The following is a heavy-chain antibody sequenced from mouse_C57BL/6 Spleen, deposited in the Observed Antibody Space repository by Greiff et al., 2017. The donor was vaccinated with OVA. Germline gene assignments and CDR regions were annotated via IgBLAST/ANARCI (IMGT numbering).Heavy chain of an antibody. CDR3: AREGAVRYYGSSLAWFAY. V-gene: IGHV1-55*01. Sequence: QVQLQQPGAELVKPGASVKMSCKASGYTFTSYWITWVKQRPGQGLEWIGDIYPGSGSTNYNEKFKSKATLTVDTSSSTASMQLSSRTSEDSAVYYCAREGAVRYYGSSLAWFAYWGQGTLVTVSA. CDR2: IYPGSGST. CDR1: GYTFTSYW. J-gene: IGHJ3*01. D-gene: IGHD1-1*01.